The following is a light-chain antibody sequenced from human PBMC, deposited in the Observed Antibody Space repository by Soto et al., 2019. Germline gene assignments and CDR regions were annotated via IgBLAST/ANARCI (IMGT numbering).Light chain of an antibody. CDR2: YAS. Sequence: EMVMTQSPATLSVSPGERVTLSCRASESVHRNLAWYQQKPGQGPSLLIYYASTRATGVPDRFTGSGSGSGSTLTISSLQSEDSGVYHCQHYCNWPPTLGPGTKVEIK. J-gene: IGKJ3*01. V-gene: IGKV3-15*01. CDR3: QHYCNWPPT. CDR1: ESVHRN.